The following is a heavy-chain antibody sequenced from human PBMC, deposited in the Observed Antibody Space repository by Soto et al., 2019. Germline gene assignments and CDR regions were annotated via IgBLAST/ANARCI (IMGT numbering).Heavy chain of an antibody. CDR2: IIPIFGTA. D-gene: IGHD2-2*01. J-gene: IGHJ5*02. V-gene: IGHV1-69*06. Sequence: QVQLVQSGAEVKKPGSSVKVSCKASGCTFSSYAISWVRQAPGQGLEWIGGIIPIFGTANYAQKFQGRVTITADKSTSTAYMELSSLRAEDTAVYYCARDSRGVVVGQDPNNWFDPWGQGTLVTVAS. CDR1: GCTFSSYA. CDR3: ARDSRGVVVGQDPNNWFDP.